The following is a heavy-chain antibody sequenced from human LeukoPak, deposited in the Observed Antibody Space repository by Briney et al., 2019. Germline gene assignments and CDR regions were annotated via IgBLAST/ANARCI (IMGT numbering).Heavy chain of an antibody. Sequence: PSETLSLTCTVSGGSISSSSYYWGWIRQPPGKGLEWIGSIYYSGSTYYNPSLKSRVTISVDTSKNQFSLKLSSVTAADTAVYYCARHEPYSSSWHPGDHWGQGTLVTVSS. J-gene: IGHJ4*02. V-gene: IGHV4-39*01. CDR1: GGSISSSSYY. D-gene: IGHD6-13*01. CDR2: IYYSGST. CDR3: ARHEPYSSSWHPGDH.